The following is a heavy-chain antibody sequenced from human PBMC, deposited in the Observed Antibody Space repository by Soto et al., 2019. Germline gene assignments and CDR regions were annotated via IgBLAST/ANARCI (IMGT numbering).Heavy chain of an antibody. J-gene: IGHJ6*02. CDR3: ARPSSGWYVPGLWHGMDV. CDR1: GFTVSSNY. Sequence: EVQLVESGGGLVQPGGSLRLSCAASGFTVSSNYMSWVRQAPGKGLEWVSVIYSGGSTYYADSVKGRFTISRDNSKNTLYLQMNSLRAEDTAVYYCARPSSGWYVPGLWHGMDVWGQGTTVTVSS. D-gene: IGHD6-19*01. CDR2: IYSGGST. V-gene: IGHV3-66*01.